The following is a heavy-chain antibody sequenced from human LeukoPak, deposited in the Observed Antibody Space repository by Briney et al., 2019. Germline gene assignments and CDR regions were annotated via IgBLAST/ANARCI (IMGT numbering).Heavy chain of an antibody. CDR3: ARQTGSGLFILP. J-gene: IGHJ4*02. Sequence: SETLSLTCAVYGGSFSGYYWSWIRQPPGKGLEWIGSIDYSGNTYYNPSLKSRVTISVDTSKNQFSLKLSSVTAADTAVYYCARQTGSGLFILPGGQGTLVTVSS. D-gene: IGHD3/OR15-3a*01. CDR2: IDYSGNT. V-gene: IGHV4-34*01. CDR1: GGSFSGYY.